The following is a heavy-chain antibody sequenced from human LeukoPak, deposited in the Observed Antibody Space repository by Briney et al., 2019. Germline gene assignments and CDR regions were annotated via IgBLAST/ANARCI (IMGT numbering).Heavy chain of an antibody. CDR1: GFTFSNYG. V-gene: IGHV3-30*02. CDR2: VRYDESTK. J-gene: IGHJ4*02. CDR3: ARDFGRDYYGSGSSDY. D-gene: IGHD3-10*01. Sequence: GGSLRLSCAASGFTFSNYGMHWVRQAPGKGLEWVAFVRYDESTKFYADSVKGRFTISRDNSKNTLYLQMNSLRAEDTAVYYCARDFGRDYYGSGSSDYWGQGTLVTVSS.